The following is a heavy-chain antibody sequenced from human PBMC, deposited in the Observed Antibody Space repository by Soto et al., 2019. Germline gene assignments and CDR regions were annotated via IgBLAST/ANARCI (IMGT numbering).Heavy chain of an antibody. D-gene: IGHD3-22*01. Sequence: GESLKVSCKGSGYSFTSYWIGWVRQMPGKGLEWMGIIYPGDSDTRYSPSFQGQVTISADKSISTAYLQWSSLKASDTAMYYCASEYYDSSANAFDIWGQGTMATVSS. CDR2: IYPGDSDT. CDR3: ASEYYDSSANAFDI. J-gene: IGHJ3*02. CDR1: GYSFTSYW. V-gene: IGHV5-51*01.